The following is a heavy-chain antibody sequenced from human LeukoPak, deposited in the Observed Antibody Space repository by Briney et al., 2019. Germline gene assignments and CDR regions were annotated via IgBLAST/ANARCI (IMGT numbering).Heavy chain of an antibody. Sequence: SETLSLTCTVSGGSISSYYWGWIRQPPGKGLEWIGSIHYSGSTYYNPSLQSRVTISIDTSKNQFSLKLRFVTAADTAVYYCARGQKVGATDIEPDYWGQGTLVTVSS. CDR2: IHYSGST. V-gene: IGHV4-39*07. CDR3: ARGQKVGATDIEPDY. J-gene: IGHJ4*02. CDR1: GGSISSYY. D-gene: IGHD1-26*01.